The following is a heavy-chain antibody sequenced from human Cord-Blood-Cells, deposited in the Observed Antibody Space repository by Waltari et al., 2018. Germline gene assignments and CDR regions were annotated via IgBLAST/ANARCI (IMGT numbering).Heavy chain of an antibody. D-gene: IGHD2-2*02. J-gene: IGHJ3*02. CDR1: GYSISSGYY. CDR3: ARDLHCSSTSCYTDDAFDI. V-gene: IGHV4-38-2*02. Sequence: QVQLQESGPGLVKPSETLSLTCTVSGYSISSGYYWGWIRQPPGQGLEWIGSIYHSGSTYYNPSLKSRVTISVDTSKNQFSLKLSSVTAADTAVYYCARDLHCSSTSCYTDDAFDIWGQGTMVTVSS. CDR2: IYHSGST.